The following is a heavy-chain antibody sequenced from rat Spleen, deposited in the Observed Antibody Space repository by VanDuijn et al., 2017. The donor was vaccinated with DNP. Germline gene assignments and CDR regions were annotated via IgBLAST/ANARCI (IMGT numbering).Heavy chain of an antibody. V-gene: IGHV3-1*01. CDR1: GYSITSNY. D-gene: IGHD4-1*01. CDR3: ARWVRALDY. Sequence: EVQLQESGPGLVKPSQSLSLICSVTGYSITSNYWGWIRKFPGNKMEWIGHISYSGSTSHNPSLKSRISITRETSKNQFFLQLNSVTTEETATNYCARWVRALDYWGHGVMVTVSS. J-gene: IGHJ2*01. CDR2: ISYSGST.